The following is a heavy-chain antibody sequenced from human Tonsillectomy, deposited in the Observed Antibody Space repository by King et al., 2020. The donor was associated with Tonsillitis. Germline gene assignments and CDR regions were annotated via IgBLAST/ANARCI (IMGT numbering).Heavy chain of an antibody. V-gene: IGHV5-10-1*01. J-gene: IGHJ5*02. CDR2: IDPSDSYS. CDR1: GYNFTSYW. D-gene: IGHD4-23*01. CDR3: ARTGDYGGGWFDP. Sequence: QLVQSGAEVKKSRESLRISCKGSGYNFTSYWINWVRQMPGKGLEWMGRIDPSDSYSNYSPSFQGHVTISADKSISTAYLQWSSLKASDTAMYYCARTGDYGGGWFDPWGQGTLVTVSS.